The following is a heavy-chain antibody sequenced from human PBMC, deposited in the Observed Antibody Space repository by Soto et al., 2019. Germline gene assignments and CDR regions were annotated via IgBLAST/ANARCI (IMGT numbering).Heavy chain of an antibody. D-gene: IGHD1-1*01. CDR1: GFTFSNYG. Sequence: SLRRSGSASGFTFSNYGMHWVRQTPGKGLEWVALILYDGSNKYYADSVKGRFTISRDNSKNTLYLQVSSLRAEDTAVYYCAKSRDAYNFYFYYGMDVWGQGTSVTVSS. CDR3: AKSRDAYNFYFYYGMDV. J-gene: IGHJ6*02. V-gene: IGHV3-30*18. CDR2: ILYDGSNK.